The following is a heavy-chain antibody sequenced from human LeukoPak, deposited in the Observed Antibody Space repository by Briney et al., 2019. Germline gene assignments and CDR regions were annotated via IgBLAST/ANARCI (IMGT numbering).Heavy chain of an antibody. CDR2: IRFDGSNK. CDR3: TKGDLWFGELFY. J-gene: IGHJ4*02. D-gene: IGHD3-10*01. Sequence: PGGSLRLSCAASGYTFSRYGMNWVRQAPGKGLEWVAFIRFDGSNKYYADSVKGRFTISRDNSKNTLDLQMNSLRTEDTAVYYCTKGDLWFGELFYWGQGTLVTVSS. V-gene: IGHV3-30*02. CDR1: GYTFSRYG.